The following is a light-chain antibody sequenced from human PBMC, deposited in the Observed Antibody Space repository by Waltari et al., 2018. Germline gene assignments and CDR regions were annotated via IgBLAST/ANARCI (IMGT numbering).Light chain of an antibody. CDR1: QNINYY. CDR2: GAS. CDR3: QQSYCLPRT. Sequence: DIQMTQSPSSLSASLGDRVTITCRASQNINYYLNWYQQKPGKAPKLLIFGASSLQSAVPSRFSGSGSGTDFTLTISSLQPEDSATYYCQQSYCLPRTFGGGTKVEIK. V-gene: IGKV1-39*01. J-gene: IGKJ4*01.